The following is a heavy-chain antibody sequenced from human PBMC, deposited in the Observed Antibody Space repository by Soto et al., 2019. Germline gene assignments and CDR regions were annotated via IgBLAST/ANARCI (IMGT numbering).Heavy chain of an antibody. D-gene: IGHD1-20*01. CDR2: IWYDGSNK. V-gene: IGHV3-33*01. J-gene: IGHJ6*02. CDR1: GFTFSSYG. CDR3: ARDQITGTTDYYYYGMDV. Sequence: GGSLRLSCAASGFTFSSYGMHWVRQAPGKGLEWVAVIWYDGSNKYYADSVKGRFTISRDNSKNTLYLQMNSLRAEDTAVYYCARDQITGTTDYYYYGMDVWGQGTTVTVS.